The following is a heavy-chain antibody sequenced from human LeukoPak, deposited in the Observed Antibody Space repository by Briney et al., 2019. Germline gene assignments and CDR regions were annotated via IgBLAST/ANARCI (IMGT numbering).Heavy chain of an antibody. J-gene: IGHJ4*02. D-gene: IGHD3-10*01. CDR1: GGSISSGGYY. Sequence: SETLSLTCTVSGGSISSGGYYWSWIRLPPGKGLEWIGYIYHSKSTYYNPSLKSRVTISVDMSKNQFSLKLSSVTAADTAMYYCARALGYYGSGTPYFDSWGQGTLVTVSS. CDR3: ARALGYYGSGTPYFDS. V-gene: IGHV4-30-2*01. CDR2: IYHSKST.